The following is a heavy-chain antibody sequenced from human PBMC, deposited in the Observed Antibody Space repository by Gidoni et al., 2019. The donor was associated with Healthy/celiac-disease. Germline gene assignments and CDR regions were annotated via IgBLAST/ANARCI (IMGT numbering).Heavy chain of an antibody. CDR1: AGSISSRSYY. CDR3: ARSPRITMIVVVILDAFDI. D-gene: IGHD3-22*01. CDR2: IYYSGST. J-gene: IGHJ3*02. V-gene: IGHV4-39*01. Sequence: QLQLQESGPGLVKPSETLSLTCTVSAGSISSRSYYWGWIRPPPGKGLAWIGCIYYSGSTYYNPSLKSRVTISVDTSKNQFSLKLSSVTAADTAVYYCARSPRITMIVVVILDAFDIWGQGTMVTVSS.